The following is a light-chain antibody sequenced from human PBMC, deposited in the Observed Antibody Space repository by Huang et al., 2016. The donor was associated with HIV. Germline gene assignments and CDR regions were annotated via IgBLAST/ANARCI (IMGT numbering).Light chain of an antibody. Sequence: IILTQSPATLSLSPGERASLSCRASQSLSREVAWYQHKPGQAPRLLIYDGSNRASGIPARFSGSGSGTDFTLTISSLEPEDFAVYYCQQRSNWGGAFGPGTKVEI. CDR3: QQRSNWGGA. CDR2: DGS. J-gene: IGKJ3*01. V-gene: IGKV3-11*01. CDR1: QSLSRE.